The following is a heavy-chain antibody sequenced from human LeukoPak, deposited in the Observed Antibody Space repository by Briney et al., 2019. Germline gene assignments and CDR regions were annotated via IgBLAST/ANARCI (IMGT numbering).Heavy chain of an antibody. CDR2: IYASGSVSSSGST. Sequence: SETLSLTCNVSGGSFSPYYWSWVRQPAGKGLEWIGRIYASGSVSSSGSTNYNPSLKSRVPMSVDTSKKQFSLRLNSVTAADTAVYYCAREKTVLHYYYGMDVWGQGTTVTVSS. D-gene: IGHD4-17*01. CDR3: AREKTVLHYYYGMDV. J-gene: IGHJ6*02. V-gene: IGHV4-4*07. CDR1: GGSFSPYY.